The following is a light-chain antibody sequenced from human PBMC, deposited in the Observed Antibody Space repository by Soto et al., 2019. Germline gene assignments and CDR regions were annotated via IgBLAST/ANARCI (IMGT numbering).Light chain of an antibody. CDR2: VAS. V-gene: IGKV1-5*01. CDR3: QQYNSYRT. CDR1: QSISSW. Sequence: DIQMTQSPSTLSASVGDRVTITCRASQSISSWLAWYQQKPGKAPKLLIYVASSLESGVPSRFSGSGSGTEFTLPISSLQPDDFATYYCQQYNSYRTFGQGTKVEIK. J-gene: IGKJ1*01.